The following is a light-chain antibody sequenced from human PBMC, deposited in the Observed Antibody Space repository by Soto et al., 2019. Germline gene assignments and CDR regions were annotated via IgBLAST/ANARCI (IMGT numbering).Light chain of an antibody. CDR3: QQYGTTPWT. CDR2: DAS. J-gene: IGKJ1*01. CDR1: QTVRNNY. V-gene: IGKV3-20*01. Sequence: EFVLTQSPGTLSLSPGERATLSCRASQTVRNNYLAWYQQKPGQAPRLLIYDASSRATGIPDRFSGGGSGTDFTLTISRLEPEDFAVYYCQQYGTTPWTFGQGTKV.